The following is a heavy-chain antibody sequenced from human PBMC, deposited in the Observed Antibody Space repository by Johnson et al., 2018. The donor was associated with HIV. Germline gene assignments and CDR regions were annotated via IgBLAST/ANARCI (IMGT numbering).Heavy chain of an antibody. V-gene: IGHV3-48*01. CDR1: GFSFDDYG. CDR3: AKLRWAWGAAFDV. Sequence: VQLVESGGGVVQPGRSLRLSCAASGFSFDDYGMSLVRQAPGKGLEWVSYISSSGGTIYYADSVKGRFTISRDNSKNTLYLQMNSLRAEDTAVYYCAKLRWAWGAAFDVWGQGTMVTVSS. CDR2: ISSSGGTI. J-gene: IGHJ3*01. D-gene: IGHD4-23*01.